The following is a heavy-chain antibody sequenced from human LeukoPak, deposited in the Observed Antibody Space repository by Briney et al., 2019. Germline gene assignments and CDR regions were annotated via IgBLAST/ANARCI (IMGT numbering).Heavy chain of an antibody. V-gene: IGHV7-4-1*02. J-gene: IGHJ3*02. Sequence: ASVKVSFTASGYTFTGYYMHWVRQAPGQGLEWMGWINTNTGNPTYAQGFTGRFVFSLDTSVSTAYLQISSLKAEDTAVYYCARERPYYYDGSYYDAFDIWGQGTMVTVSS. CDR1: GYTFTGYY. D-gene: IGHD3-22*01. CDR3: ARERPYYYDGSYYDAFDI. CDR2: INTNTGNP.